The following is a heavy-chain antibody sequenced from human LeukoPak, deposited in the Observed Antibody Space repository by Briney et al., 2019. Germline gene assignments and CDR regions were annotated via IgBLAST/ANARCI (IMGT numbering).Heavy chain of an antibody. J-gene: IGHJ4*02. D-gene: IGHD3-22*01. CDR3: ARLSYYYDSSGYYYYLDY. CDR2: VYESGDR. V-gene: IGHV4-4*09. CDR1: GGSINNYY. Sequence: SETLSLTCTVSGGSINNYYWSWIRQPPGKGLEWIAYVYESGDRGYNPSLKSRVTISVDTSKNQLSLKLNSVTAADTAVYYCARLSYYYDSSGYYYYLDYWGQGTLVTVST.